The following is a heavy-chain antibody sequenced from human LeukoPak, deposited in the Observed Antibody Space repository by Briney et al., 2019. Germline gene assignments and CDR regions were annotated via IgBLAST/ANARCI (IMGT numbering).Heavy chain of an antibody. CDR2: IYHSGST. CDR1: GFTFRSYA. Sequence: LRLSCAASGFTFRSYAMSWIRQPPGKGLEWIGYIYHSGSTYYNPSLKSRVTISVDRSKNQFSLKLSSVTAADTAVYYCARGGNGEYYFDYWGQGTLVTVSS. CDR3: ARGGNGEYYFDY. D-gene: IGHD2-8*01. V-gene: IGHV4-30-2*01. J-gene: IGHJ4*02.